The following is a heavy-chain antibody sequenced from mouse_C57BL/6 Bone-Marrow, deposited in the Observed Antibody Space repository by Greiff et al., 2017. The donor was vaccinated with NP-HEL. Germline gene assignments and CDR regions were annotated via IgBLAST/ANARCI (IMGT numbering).Heavy chain of an antibody. CDR1: GYTFTSYW. D-gene: IGHD1-1*01. CDR2: IYPNSGST. J-gene: IGHJ2*01. V-gene: IGHV1-64*01. Sequence: QVQLQQPGAELVKPGASVKLSCTASGYTFTSYWMHWVKQRPGQGLEWIGMIYPNSGSTKYNEKFKSKATLTVDTSSSTAYMQLSSLTSEDAAVYYCASSYRGRSPDYWGQGTTLTVSS. CDR3: ASSYRGRSPDY.